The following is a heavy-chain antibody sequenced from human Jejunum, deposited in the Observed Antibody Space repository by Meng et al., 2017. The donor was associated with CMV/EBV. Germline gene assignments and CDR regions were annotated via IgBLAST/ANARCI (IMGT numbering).Heavy chain of an antibody. Sequence: QVQLQVSGPGLVKPSQTLSLTCSVSGGSIGSSDYYWSWIRPPPGKGLEWIGYIHDTGSTYYNPSLKSRVDISLGTSRNHFSLTLSSVTAEDTAVYFCARGSIFVSFDSWGQGTLVTVSS. CDR1: GGSIGSSDYY. J-gene: IGHJ4*02. D-gene: IGHD3-3*01. CDR3: ARGSIFVSFDS. CDR2: IHDTGST. V-gene: IGHV4-30-4*08.